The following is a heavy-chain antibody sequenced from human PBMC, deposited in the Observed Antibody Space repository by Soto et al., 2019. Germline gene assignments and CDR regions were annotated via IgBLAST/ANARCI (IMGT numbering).Heavy chain of an antibody. D-gene: IGHD5-12*01. CDR2: VNDGGHT. Sequence: QVQLQQWGAGLFKPPETLSLNCAVTGGSLSGYYWSWIRQPPGKGLEWIGEVNDGGHTNYSPSLRGRVTISSDTSNNLFSLRLNSVTAADTGVYYCARGQEGVVATHWDQGSLVTVSS. CDR1: GGSLSGYY. J-gene: IGHJ4*02. V-gene: IGHV4-34*01. CDR3: ARGQEGVVATH.